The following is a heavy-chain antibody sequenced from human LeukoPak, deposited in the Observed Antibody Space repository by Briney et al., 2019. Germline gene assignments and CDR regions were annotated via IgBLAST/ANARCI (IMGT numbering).Heavy chain of an antibody. CDR3: ARGRLAAPPLRTYYFDY. V-gene: IGHV4-34*01. D-gene: IGHD6-6*01. Sequence: SEILSLTCAVYGGSFSGYYWSWIRQPPGKGLEWIGEINHSGSTNYNPSLKSRVTISVDTSKNQFSLKLSSVTAAGTAVYYCARGRLAAPPLRTYYFDYWGQGTLVTVSS. CDR1: GGSFSGYY. CDR2: INHSGST. J-gene: IGHJ4*02.